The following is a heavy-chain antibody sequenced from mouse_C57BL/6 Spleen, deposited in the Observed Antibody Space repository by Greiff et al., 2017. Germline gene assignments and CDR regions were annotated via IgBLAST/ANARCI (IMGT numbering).Heavy chain of an antibody. D-gene: IGHD1-1*01. CDR3: ARMDYYGSSYMFEY. CDR2: IDPNSGGT. V-gene: IGHV1-63*01. J-gene: IGHJ3*01. Sequence: VQLQQSGAELVRPGTSVKMSCKASGYTFTNYWIGWAKQRPGHGLEWIGRIDPNSGGTKYNEKFKSKATLTVDKSSSTAYMQLSSLTSEDSAVXYGARMDYYGSSYMFEYWGQGTLVTVSA. CDR1: GYTFTNYW.